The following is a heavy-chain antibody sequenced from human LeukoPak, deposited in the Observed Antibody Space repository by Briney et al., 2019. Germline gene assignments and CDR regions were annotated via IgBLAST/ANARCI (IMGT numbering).Heavy chain of an antibody. Sequence: ASVKVSCKASGYTFTSYCMHWVRQAPGQGLEWMGIINPSGGSTSYAQKFQGRVTMTRDTSTSTVYMELSSLRSEDTAVYYCARDRSADNFDYWGQGTLVTVSS. V-gene: IGHV1-46*01. J-gene: IGHJ4*02. CDR2: INPSGGST. CDR1: GYTFTSYC. CDR3: ARDRSADNFDY.